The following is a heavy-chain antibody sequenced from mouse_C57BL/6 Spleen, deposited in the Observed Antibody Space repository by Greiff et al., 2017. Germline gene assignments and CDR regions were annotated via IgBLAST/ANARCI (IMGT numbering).Heavy chain of an antibody. CDR1: GYTFTDHT. CDR3: ARGGYDYDRYYFDY. D-gene: IGHD2-4*01. J-gene: IGHJ2*01. CDR2: IYPRDGST. V-gene: IGHV1-78*01. Sequence: VKLVESDAELVKPGASVKISCKVSGYTFTDHTIHWMKQRPEQGLEWIGYIYPRDGSTKYNEKFKGKATLTADKSSSTAYMQLNSLTPEDSAVYFCARGGYDYDRYYFDYWGQGTTLTVSS.